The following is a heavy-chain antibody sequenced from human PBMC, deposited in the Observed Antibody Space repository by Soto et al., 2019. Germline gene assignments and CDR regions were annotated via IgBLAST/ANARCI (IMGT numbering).Heavy chain of an antibody. J-gene: IGHJ5*02. CDR2: VYYTGST. CDR3: ARGRWFDP. CDR1: GGSIGADY. Sequence: NPSETLSLTCTVSGGSIGADYWNWIRQPPGKGLELIGYVYYTGSTNYNPSLKSRVSLSLDPSKNQFSLNLSSVTAADTAVYFCARGRWFDPWGQGTLVTVSS. V-gene: IGHV4-59*01.